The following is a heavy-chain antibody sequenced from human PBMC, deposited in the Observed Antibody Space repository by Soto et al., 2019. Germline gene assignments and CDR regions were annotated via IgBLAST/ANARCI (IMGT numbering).Heavy chain of an antibody. D-gene: IGHD3-22*01. Sequence: EVQLVQSGAEVKKPGESLRMSCKGSGYSFTSYWINWVRQMPGKGLEWMGRTDPSDSYSNYSPSFQGHITISADRSINTAYLQWTSLKASDTAMYYCVGSSYESRGSWYSFDRWGQGTLVTVSS. CDR3: VGSSYESRGSWYSFDR. CDR2: TDPSDSYS. J-gene: IGHJ4*02. V-gene: IGHV5-10-1*01. CDR1: GYSFTSYW.